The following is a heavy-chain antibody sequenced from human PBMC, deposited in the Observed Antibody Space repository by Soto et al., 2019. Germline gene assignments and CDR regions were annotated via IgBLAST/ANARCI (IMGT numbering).Heavy chain of an antibody. CDR1: GFTFSSYG. V-gene: IGHV3-33*01. CDR2: IWYDGSNK. CDR3: ARDGVWYYDSSGYSYYFDY. D-gene: IGHD3-22*01. J-gene: IGHJ4*02. Sequence: GGSLRLSCAASGFTFSSYGMHWVRQAPGKGLEWVAVIWYDGSNKYYADSVKGRFTISRDNSKNTLYLQMNSLRAEDTAVYYCARDGVWYYDSSGYSYYFDYWGQGTLVTVSS.